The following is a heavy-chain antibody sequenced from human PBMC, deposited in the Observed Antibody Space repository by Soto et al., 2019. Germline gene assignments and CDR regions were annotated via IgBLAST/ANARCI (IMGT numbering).Heavy chain of an antibody. J-gene: IGHJ4*02. CDR2: INSDGSNT. V-gene: IGHV3-74*01. CDR3: ARNFDY. Sequence: VQLVESGGGLVQPGGSLRLSCATSGFTFSSYWMYWVRQAPGKGLVWVSRINSDGSNTGYADSVKGRFTISRDNAKSTLYLEMNSLRAEDTAVYYCARNFDYWGQGILVTVSS. CDR1: GFTFSSYW.